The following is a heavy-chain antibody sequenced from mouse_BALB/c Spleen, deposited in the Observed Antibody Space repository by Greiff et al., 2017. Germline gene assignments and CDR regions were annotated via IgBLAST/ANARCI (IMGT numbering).Heavy chain of an antibody. CDR2: ISYSGST. V-gene: IGHV3-2*02. CDR3: AYRDYAMDY. D-gene: IGHD2-14*01. CDR1: GYSITSDYA. Sequence: EVKLQESGPGLVKPSQSLSLTCTVTGYSITSDYAWNWIRQFPGNKLEWMGYISYSGSTSYNPSLKSRISITRDTSKNQFFLQLNSVTTEDTATYYCAYRDYAMDYWGQGTSVTVSS. J-gene: IGHJ4*01.